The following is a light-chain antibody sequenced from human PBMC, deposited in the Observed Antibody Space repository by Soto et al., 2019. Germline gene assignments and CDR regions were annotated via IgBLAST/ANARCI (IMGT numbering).Light chain of an antibody. CDR1: QSVSSN. V-gene: IGKV3-15*01. Sequence: EIVMTQSPATLSVSPGERATLSCMASQSVSSNLAWYQQKPGQAPRLLIYGASTRATGIPARFSGSGSGTEFTLTISSLQSEDFAVDYCQQYNNWLTWTFGQGTKVEIK. J-gene: IGKJ1*01. CDR3: QQYNNWLTWT. CDR2: GAS.